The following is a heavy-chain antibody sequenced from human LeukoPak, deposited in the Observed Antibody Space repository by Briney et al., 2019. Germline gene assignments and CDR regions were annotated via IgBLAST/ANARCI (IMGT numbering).Heavy chain of an antibody. J-gene: IGHJ4*02. CDR1: GGAISSGGYY. Sequence: SETLSLTCTVSGGAISSGGYYWSWIRQHPGRGLEWIAYIYYSGNPYYNPSLKSRVTISVDTSKNQFSLKLSSVTAADTAVYYCARQQVSRGFDYWGQGTLVTVSS. CDR2: IYYSGNP. D-gene: IGHD6-13*01. CDR3: ARQQVSRGFDY. V-gene: IGHV4-31*03.